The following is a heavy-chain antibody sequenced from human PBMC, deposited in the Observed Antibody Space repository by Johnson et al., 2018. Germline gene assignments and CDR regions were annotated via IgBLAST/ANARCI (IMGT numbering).Heavy chain of an antibody. CDR1: RFTFSSYG. CDR2: IAYDGSSK. V-gene: IGHV3-30*18. D-gene: IGHD3-10*01. CDR3: AKDYHYYGSGYMDV. Sequence: QVQLVESGGGVVQXGRSLRLSCAASRFTFSSYGMHWVRQAPGKGLEWVAAIAYDGSSKFSADSVKGRFTISRDNSTNILYLQKNSRRTEDTAVYYCAKDYHYYGSGYMDVWGKGTTVTVSS. J-gene: IGHJ6*03.